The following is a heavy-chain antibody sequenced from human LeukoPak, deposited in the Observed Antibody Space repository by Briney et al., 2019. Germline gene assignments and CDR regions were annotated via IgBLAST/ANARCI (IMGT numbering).Heavy chain of an antibody. V-gene: IGHV1-69*13. J-gene: IGHJ4*02. CDR1: GGTFSSYA. Sequence: SVKVSCKASGGTFSSYAISWVRQAPGQGLEWMGGIIPIFGTANYAQKFQGRVTITADESTSTAYMELSSLRSEDTAVYYCTTEGAVAGTVDYWGQGTLVTVSS. CDR2: IIPIFGTA. CDR3: TTEGAVAGTVDY. D-gene: IGHD6-19*01.